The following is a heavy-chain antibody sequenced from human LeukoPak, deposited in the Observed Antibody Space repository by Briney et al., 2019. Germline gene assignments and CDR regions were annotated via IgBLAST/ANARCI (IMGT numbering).Heavy chain of an antibody. V-gene: IGHV3-23*01. D-gene: IGHD6-19*01. J-gene: IGHJ4*02. CDR1: GFTFRNYA. CDR2: ISASRGST. Sequence: LAGVSLRLSCAASGFTFRNYAMRWVRQAPGKGMGWVSAISASRGSTYHAVSVKGRFTISRDNSNNTLYLQMNSLRAEDTAVYYCARSISSGEDCWGQGTLVTVSS. CDR3: ARSISSGEDC.